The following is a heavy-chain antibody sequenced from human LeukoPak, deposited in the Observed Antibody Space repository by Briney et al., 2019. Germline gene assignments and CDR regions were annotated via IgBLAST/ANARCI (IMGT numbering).Heavy chain of an antibody. Sequence: GGSLRLSCAASGLTFSDYWMHWVRQAPGKGLVWVSRINSDGTSTQYADSAKGRFTISRDNAKNTLCLQMHSLGAEDTAVYYCAGEAGPSHQVGATLGYWGQGTQVTVSS. CDR3: AGEAGPSHQVGATLGY. J-gene: IGHJ4*02. CDR1: GLTFSDYW. V-gene: IGHV3-74*01. D-gene: IGHD1-26*01. CDR2: INSDGTST.